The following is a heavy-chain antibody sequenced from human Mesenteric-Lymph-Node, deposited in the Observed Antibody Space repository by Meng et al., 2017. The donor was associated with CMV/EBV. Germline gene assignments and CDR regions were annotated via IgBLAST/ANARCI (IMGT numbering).Heavy chain of an antibody. CDR3: ARVGHYYDSSGYYHPGAFDV. CDR2: INSDGSRT. Sequence: SCAASGFTFSNYWMHWVRQAPGKGLVWVSRINSDGSRTNYADSVKGRFTVSRDNAKNTLYLQMNSLRADDTAVYYCARVGHYYDSSGYYHPGAFDVWGQGTMVTVSS. V-gene: IGHV3-74*01. D-gene: IGHD3-22*01. CDR1: GFTFSNYW. J-gene: IGHJ3*01.